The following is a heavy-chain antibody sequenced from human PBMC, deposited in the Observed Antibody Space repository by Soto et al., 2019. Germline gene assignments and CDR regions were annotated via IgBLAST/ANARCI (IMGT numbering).Heavy chain of an antibody. CDR3: AREPLTAHFDY. CDR1: GFTFSSYS. Sequence: GGSLRLSCATPGFTFSSYSMKWVRQAPGKGLEWVSSISSSSSYIYYADSVKGRFTISRDNAKNSLYLQMNSLRAEDTAVYYCAREPLTAHFDYWGQGTLVTVSS. J-gene: IGHJ4*02. V-gene: IGHV3-21*01. CDR2: ISSSSSYI. D-gene: IGHD2-21*02.